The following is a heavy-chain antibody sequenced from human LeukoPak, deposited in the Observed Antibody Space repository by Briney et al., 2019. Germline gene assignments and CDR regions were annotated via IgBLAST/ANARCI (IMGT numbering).Heavy chain of an antibody. CDR2: ISGSGGST. D-gene: IGHD5-18*01. CDR3: AKTGGYSYGTYYFDY. Sequence: GGSLRLSCAASGFTFSSYAMSWVRQAPGKGLEWVSAISGSGGSTYYADSVKGRFTTSRDNSKNTLYLQMNSLRAEDTAVYYCAKTGGYSYGTYYFDYWGQGTLVTVSS. CDR1: GFTFSSYA. V-gene: IGHV3-23*01. J-gene: IGHJ4*02.